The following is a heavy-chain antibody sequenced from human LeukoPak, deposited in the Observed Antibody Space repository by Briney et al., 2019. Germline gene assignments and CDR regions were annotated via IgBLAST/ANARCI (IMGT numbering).Heavy chain of an antibody. D-gene: IGHD5-18*01. J-gene: IGHJ4*02. CDR1: GFTFSSYA. V-gene: IGHV3-23*01. CDR2: ISGSGGST. CDR3: AKASRGIQLWFEVYFDY. Sequence: QTGGSLRLSCAASGFTFSSYAMSWVRQAPGKGLEWVSAISGSGGSTYYADSVKGRFTISRDNSKNTLYLQMNSLRAEDTAVYYCAKASRGIQLWFEVYFDYWGQGTLVTVSS.